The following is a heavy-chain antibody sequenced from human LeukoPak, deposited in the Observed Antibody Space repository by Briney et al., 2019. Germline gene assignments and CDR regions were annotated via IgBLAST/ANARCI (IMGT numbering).Heavy chain of an antibody. CDR3: ARESESSGFDY. V-gene: IGHV3-11*06. J-gene: IGHJ4*02. CDR1: GFTFSDYY. D-gene: IGHD6-19*01. CDR2: ISSSSSYT. Sequence: GGSLRLSCAASGFTFSDYYMSWIRQAPGKGLEWVSYISSSSSYTNYADSVKGRFTISRDNAKNSLYLQMNSLRAEDTAVYYGARESESSGFDYWGQGTLVTVSS.